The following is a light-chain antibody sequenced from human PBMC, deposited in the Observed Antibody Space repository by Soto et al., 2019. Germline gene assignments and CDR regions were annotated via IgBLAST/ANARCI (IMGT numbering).Light chain of an antibody. Sequence: QSALTQPASVSGSPGQSIAISCSGTSSDIGTYGYVSWYQQHPGKAPKLMLFDVSHRPSGVSDRFFGSKSGNTASLTISGLQAEDEAHYYCSSYTTSSSVIFGGGTKVTVL. CDR1: SSDIGTYGY. CDR3: SSYTTSSSVI. V-gene: IGLV2-14*01. J-gene: IGLJ2*01. CDR2: DVS.